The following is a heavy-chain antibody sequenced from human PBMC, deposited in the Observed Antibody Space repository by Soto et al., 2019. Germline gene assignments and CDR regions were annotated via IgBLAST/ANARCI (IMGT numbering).Heavy chain of an antibody. V-gene: IGHV6-1*01. CDR3: AREQWLVLEGSGWFDP. D-gene: IGHD6-19*01. J-gene: IGHJ5*02. CDR1: GDSVSSNSAA. CDR2: TYYRSKWYN. Sequence: SQTLSLTCAISGDSVSSNSAAWNWIRQSPSRGLEWLGRTYYRSKWYNDYAVSVKSRITINPDTSKNQFSLQLNSVTPEDTAVYYCAREQWLVLEGSGWFDPWGQGTLVTVSS.